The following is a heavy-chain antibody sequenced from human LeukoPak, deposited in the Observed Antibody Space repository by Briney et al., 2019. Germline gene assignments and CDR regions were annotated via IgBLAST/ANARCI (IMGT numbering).Heavy chain of an antibody. CDR2: ISYDGSNK. CDR1: GFTFSSYA. CDR3: ARDGHSNYFFDY. D-gene: IGHD4-11*01. V-gene: IGHV3-30-3*01. Sequence: PGRSLRLSYAASGFTFSSYAMHWVRQAPGKGLEWVAVISYDGSNKYYADSVKGRFTISRDNSKNTLYLQMNSLRAEDTAVYYCARDGHSNYFFDYWGQGTLVTVSS. J-gene: IGHJ4*02.